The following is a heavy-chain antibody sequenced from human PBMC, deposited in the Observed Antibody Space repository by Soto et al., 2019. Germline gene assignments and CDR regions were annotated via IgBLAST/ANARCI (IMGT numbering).Heavy chain of an antibody. CDR1: GGSISSGGYY. CDR2: IYYSGST. V-gene: IGHV4-31*03. D-gene: IGHD1-7*01. CDR3: ARDGTGTNAFDS. Sequence: QVQLQESGPGLVKPSQTLSLTCTVSGGSISSGGYYWSWIRQHPGKGLEWIGYIYYSGSTYYNPSLKGGVTISVDTSKNQFSRKLSSGTAADTAVYYCARDGTGTNAFDSWGQGTLVTVSS. J-gene: IGHJ4*02.